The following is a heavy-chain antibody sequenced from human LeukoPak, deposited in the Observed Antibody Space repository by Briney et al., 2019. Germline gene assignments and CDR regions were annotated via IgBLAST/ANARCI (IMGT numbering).Heavy chain of an antibody. CDR1: GLTISSYS. J-gene: IGHJ4*02. D-gene: IGHD2-15*01. CDR3: ARARASGRSGFDY. Sequence: GGSLRLSCVASGLTISSYSMNWVRQAPGKGLEWVSYISSSSSTIYYADSVKGRFTISRDNAKNSLDLQMNSLRDEDTAVYYCARARASGRSGFDYWGQGTLVTVSS. V-gene: IGHV3-48*02. CDR2: ISSSSSTI.